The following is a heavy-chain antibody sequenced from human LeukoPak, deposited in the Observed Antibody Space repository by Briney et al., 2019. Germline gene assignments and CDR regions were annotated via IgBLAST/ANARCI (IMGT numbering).Heavy chain of an antibody. Sequence: SETLSLTCAVYGGSFSGYYWSWIRQPPGKGLEWIGEINHSGSTNYNPSLKSRVTISVDTSKNQFSLKLSSVTAADTAVYYCARGTTYYYDSSGYYPGSYYYYMDVWGKGTTVTVSS. CDR2: INHSGST. CDR1: GGSFSGYY. V-gene: IGHV4-34*01. D-gene: IGHD3-22*01. J-gene: IGHJ6*03. CDR3: ARGTTYYYDSSGYYPGSYYYYMDV.